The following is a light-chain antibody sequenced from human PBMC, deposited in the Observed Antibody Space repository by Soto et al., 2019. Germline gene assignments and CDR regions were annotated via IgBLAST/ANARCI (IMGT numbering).Light chain of an antibody. CDR1: QSISSY. CDR2: DAS. V-gene: IGKV3-11*01. CDR3: QQRSTWLT. J-gene: IGKJ4*01. Sequence: EIVLTQSPATLLLSPGERAILSCRASQSISSYLAWYQQKPGQAPRLLIYDASNRATGIPARFTGSGSGTDFTLTISSLEPEDFAVYYCQQRSTWLTFGGGTKVEIK.